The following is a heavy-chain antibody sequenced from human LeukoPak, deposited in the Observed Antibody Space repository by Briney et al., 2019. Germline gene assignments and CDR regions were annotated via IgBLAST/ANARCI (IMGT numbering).Heavy chain of an antibody. CDR2: ISRSSTTI. V-gene: IGHV3-48*01. CDR3: GRELDWLPTLDY. D-gene: IGHD3-9*01. CDR1: GFTFSSHS. Sequence: GGSLRLSCAASGFTFSSHSMNWVRQAPGKGLEWVSCISRSSTTIYYADSVKGRFTISRDNAKNSLYLQMNSLRAEDTAVYYCGRELDWLPTLDYWGQGTLVTVSS. J-gene: IGHJ4*02.